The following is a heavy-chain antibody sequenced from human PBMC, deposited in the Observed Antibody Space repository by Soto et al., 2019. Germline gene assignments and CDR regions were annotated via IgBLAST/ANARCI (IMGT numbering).Heavy chain of an antibody. CDR3: AIADYGDDDY. Sequence: QVQLVQSGAEVKKPGASVKVSCKASGYTFPSSTISWLRQAPGQGLEWMGWIKAYSGNTNYAKKLQGRVTMTTDTSTNTAYMELGSLTSDYTAMYYCAIADYGDDDYWGQGTLVTVSS. CDR2: IKAYSGNT. V-gene: IGHV1-18*01. CDR1: GYTFPSST. D-gene: IGHD4-17*01. J-gene: IGHJ4*02.